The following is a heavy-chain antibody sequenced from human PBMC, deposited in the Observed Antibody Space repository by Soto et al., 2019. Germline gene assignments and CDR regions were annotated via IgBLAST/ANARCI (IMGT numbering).Heavy chain of an antibody. J-gene: IGHJ4*02. V-gene: IGHV3-23*05. CDR3: AKDLVSGDGLWLMDQ. D-gene: IGHD2-21*02. CDR2: IYGSGRGI. Sequence: EVQLVESGGGLVKPGGSLRLSCAASGFSFSDYAMTWVRQAPGKGLECVSGIYGSGRGIQYADSVKGRFTISRDNYRNTLYLQMNSLRDEDTAVYYCAKDLVSGDGLWLMDQWGQGTLVTVSP. CDR1: GFSFSDYA.